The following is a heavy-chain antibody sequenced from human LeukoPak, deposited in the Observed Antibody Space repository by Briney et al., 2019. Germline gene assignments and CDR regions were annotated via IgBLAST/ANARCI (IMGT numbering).Heavy chain of an antibody. CDR1: GYSFTSYW. Sequence: GESLKISCKGSGYSFTSYWIGWVRQMPGKGLEWMGIIYPGDSDTRYSPSFQGQVTISADKSISTAYLQWSSLKASDTAMYYCTTRLLWFGELLADFDYWGQGTLVTVSS. CDR2: IYPGDSDT. D-gene: IGHD3-10*01. J-gene: IGHJ4*02. V-gene: IGHV5-51*01. CDR3: TTRLLWFGELLADFDY.